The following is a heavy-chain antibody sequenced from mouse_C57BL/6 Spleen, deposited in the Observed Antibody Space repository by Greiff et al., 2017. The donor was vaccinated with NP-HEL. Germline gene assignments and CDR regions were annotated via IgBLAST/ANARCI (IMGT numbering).Heavy chain of an antibody. D-gene: IGHD2-2*01. CDR1: GYTFTDYN. J-gene: IGHJ4*01. CDR3: VHGYDYAMDY. Sequence: EVQLQQSGPELVKPGASVKMSCKASGYTFTDYNMHWVKQSHGKSLEWIGYINPNNGGTSYNQKFKGKATLTVNKSSSTAYMELRSLTSEDSAVYYCVHGYDYAMDYWGQGTSVTVSS. CDR2: INPNNGGT. V-gene: IGHV1-22*01.